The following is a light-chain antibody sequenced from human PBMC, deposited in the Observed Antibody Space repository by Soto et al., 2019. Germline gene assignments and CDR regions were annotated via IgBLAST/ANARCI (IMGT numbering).Light chain of an antibody. CDR1: QSVSGN. Sequence: EIVMTQSPATLSVSPGDRATLSCTASQSVSGNLAWYQQKPGQAPRLLIYGASARATGIPARFSGSGSGTEFTLTISSLQSEDFVVYYCQQYNNWPPWTFGQGTKVEIK. CDR3: QQYNNWPPWT. V-gene: IGKV3-15*01. J-gene: IGKJ1*01. CDR2: GAS.